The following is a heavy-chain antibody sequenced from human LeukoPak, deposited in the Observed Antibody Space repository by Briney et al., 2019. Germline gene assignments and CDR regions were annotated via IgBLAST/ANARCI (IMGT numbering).Heavy chain of an antibody. D-gene: IGHD4-17*01. CDR2: IWYDGSNK. J-gene: IGHJ6*04. V-gene: IGHV3-33*01. Sequence: GGSLRLSCAASGFSFSSYGMHWVRQAPGKGLEWGAVIWYDGSNKYYADSVKGRFTISRDNSKNTLYLQMNSLRAEDTAVYYCARDYADGDLGYYYGMDVWGKGTTVTVSS. CDR3: ARDYADGDLGYYYGMDV. CDR1: GFSFSSYG.